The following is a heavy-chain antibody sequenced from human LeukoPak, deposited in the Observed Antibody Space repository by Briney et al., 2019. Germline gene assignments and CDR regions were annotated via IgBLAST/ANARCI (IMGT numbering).Heavy chain of an antibody. J-gene: IGHJ4*02. Sequence: PSETRSLTCTVSGYSISSGYYWGWIRQPPGKGLEWIGSIYHSGSTYYNPSLKSRVTISVDTSKNQFSLKLSSVTAADTAVYYCARDSAAGTVFDYWGQGTLVTVSS. V-gene: IGHV4-38-2*02. CDR1: GYSISSGYY. CDR2: IYHSGST. CDR3: ARDSAAGTVFDY. D-gene: IGHD6-13*01.